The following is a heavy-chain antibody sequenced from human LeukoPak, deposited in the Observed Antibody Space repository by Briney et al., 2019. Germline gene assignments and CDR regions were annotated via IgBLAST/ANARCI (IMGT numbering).Heavy chain of an antibody. Sequence: PSETLSLTCTVSGGSISSYYWSWIRQPPGKGLEWVGYIYYSRSTNYNPSLKHRVTISVDTSKNQFSLKLSSVTAADTAVYYCARTPGRWFDPWGQGNLVTVSS. CDR2: IYYSRST. J-gene: IGHJ5*02. CDR3: ARTPGRWFDP. V-gene: IGHV4-59*01. CDR1: GGSISSYY.